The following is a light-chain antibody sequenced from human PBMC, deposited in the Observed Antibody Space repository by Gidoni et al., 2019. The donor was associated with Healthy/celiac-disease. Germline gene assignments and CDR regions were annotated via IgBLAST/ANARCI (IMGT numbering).Light chain of an antibody. V-gene: IGLV1-47*01. J-gene: IGLJ2*01. CDR2: RNN. Sequence: QSVLTQPPSASGTPGQRVTIACSGRSSNIGRNYVYWYQPLPGTAPNLLIYRNNQRPSGVPDRFSGSKSGTSASLAISGLRSEDEADYYCAAWDDSLSGVVFGGGTKLTVL. CDR1: SSNIGRNY. CDR3: AAWDDSLSGVV.